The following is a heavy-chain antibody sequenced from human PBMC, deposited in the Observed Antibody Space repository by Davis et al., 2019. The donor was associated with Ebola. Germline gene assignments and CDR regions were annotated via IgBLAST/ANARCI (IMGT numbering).Heavy chain of an antibody. CDR3: TTTAARYSYGP. D-gene: IGHD5-18*01. V-gene: IGHV4-34*03. CDR1: ACSFSGYY. Sequence: SQTLSLTCAVYACSFSGYYWSWIRQLPGKGLEWIGEINHSGSTNYNPSLKSRFPISVDTSTNQFSLKLSSVTAEDTAVYYCTTTAARYSYGPWGQGTLVTVSS. CDR2: INHSGST. J-gene: IGHJ4*02.